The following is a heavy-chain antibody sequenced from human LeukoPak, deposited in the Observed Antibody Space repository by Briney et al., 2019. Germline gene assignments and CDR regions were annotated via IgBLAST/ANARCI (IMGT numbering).Heavy chain of an antibody. CDR1: GGSISSGDYY. Sequence: SETLSLTCTVSGGSISSGDYYWSWIRQHPGKGLEWIGYIYYSGSTYYNPSLKSRVTISVDTSKNQFSLKLSSVTAADTAVYYRARDPIGPYSTSSYGMDVWGQGTTVTVSS. CDR2: IYYSGST. V-gene: IGHV4-31*03. CDR3: ARDPIGPYSTSSYGMDV. J-gene: IGHJ6*02. D-gene: IGHD2-2*01.